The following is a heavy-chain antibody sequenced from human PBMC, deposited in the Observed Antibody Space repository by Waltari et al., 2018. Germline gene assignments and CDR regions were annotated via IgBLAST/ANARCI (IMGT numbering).Heavy chain of an antibody. Sequence: QGQLVQSGAEVRKPGSSVKVSCKASGGTFSSYAISWVRQAPGQGLEWMGGIIPILGIANYAQKFQGRVTITADESTSTAYMELSSLRSEDTAVYYCARDGSSEPEGWFDPWGQGTLVTVSS. J-gene: IGHJ5*02. D-gene: IGHD6-6*01. CDR3: ARDGSSEPEGWFDP. CDR2: IIPILGIA. V-gene: IGHV1-69*04. CDR1: GGTFSSYA.